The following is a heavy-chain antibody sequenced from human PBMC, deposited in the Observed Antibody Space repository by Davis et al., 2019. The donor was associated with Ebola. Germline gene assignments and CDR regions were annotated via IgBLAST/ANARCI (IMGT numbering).Heavy chain of an antibody. CDR3: ARDGPRDDFWSGYSIGYYYYGMDV. Sequence: GESLKISCAASGFTFSSYWMHWVRQAPGKGLVWVSRINSDGSSTSYADSVKGRFTISRDNAKNTLYLQMNSLRAEDTAVYYCARDGPRDDFWSGYSIGYYYYGMDVWGQGTTVTVSS. V-gene: IGHV3-74*01. D-gene: IGHD3-3*01. CDR1: GFTFSSYW. CDR2: INSDGSST. J-gene: IGHJ6*02.